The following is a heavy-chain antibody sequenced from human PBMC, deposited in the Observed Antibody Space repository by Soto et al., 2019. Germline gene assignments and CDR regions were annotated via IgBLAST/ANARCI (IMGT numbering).Heavy chain of an antibody. CDR1: GFTFSSDW. D-gene: IGHD4-4*01. CDR3: ARGPRGLYGNDY. Sequence: GGSLRLSCAASGFTFSSDWMHWVRQAAGKGLVWVSRINMDGSSTSYADSVKGRFTISRDNAKNTLYLQMNSLRADDTAVYYCARGPRGLYGNDYWGQGALVTVSS. CDR2: INMDGSST. J-gene: IGHJ4*02. V-gene: IGHV3-74*01.